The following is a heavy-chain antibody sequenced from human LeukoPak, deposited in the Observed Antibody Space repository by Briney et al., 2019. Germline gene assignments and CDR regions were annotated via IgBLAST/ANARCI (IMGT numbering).Heavy chain of an antibody. CDR2: ISGSGGST. CDR1: GFTFSSYA. Sequence: GGSLRLSCAASGFTFSSYAMSWVRQAPGKGLEWVSAISGSGGSTYYADSVKGRFTISRDNSKNSLYLQMSSLRIEDTAFYHCAKGNNSLSYNFDYWGQGALVTVSS. CDR3: AKGNNSLSYNFDY. D-gene: IGHD2/OR15-2a*01. V-gene: IGHV3-23*01. J-gene: IGHJ4*02.